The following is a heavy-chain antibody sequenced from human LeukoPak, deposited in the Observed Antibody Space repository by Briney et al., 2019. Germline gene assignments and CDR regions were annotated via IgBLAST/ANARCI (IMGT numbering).Heavy chain of an antibody. CDR1: GFTVSGNY. D-gene: IGHD6-13*01. V-gene: IGHV3-53*01. CDR3: ARDFSAGALLFDF. Sequence: GGSLRLSCAASGFTVSGNYMGWVRQPPGKGPELVSVIETGGTTYYADSVKGRFTLSRDNSKNTLYLQMNDLRVEDTAVYYCARDFSAGALLFDFWGQGTMVTVSS. CDR2: IETGGTT. J-gene: IGHJ3*01.